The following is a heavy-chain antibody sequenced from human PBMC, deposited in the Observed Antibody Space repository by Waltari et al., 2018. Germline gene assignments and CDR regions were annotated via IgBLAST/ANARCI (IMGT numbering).Heavy chain of an antibody. CDR3: ARVGNGYYYYMDV. CDR1: GGSISSYY. Sequence: QVQLQESGPGLVKPSETLSLTCTVSGGSISSYYWRWIRQPPGKGLEWIGYIYYSGSTNYNPSLKSRVTISVDTSKNQFSLKLSSVTAADTAVYYCARVGNGYYYYMDVWGKGTTVTVSS. CDR2: IYYSGST. D-gene: IGHD2-8*01. J-gene: IGHJ6*03. V-gene: IGHV4-59*01.